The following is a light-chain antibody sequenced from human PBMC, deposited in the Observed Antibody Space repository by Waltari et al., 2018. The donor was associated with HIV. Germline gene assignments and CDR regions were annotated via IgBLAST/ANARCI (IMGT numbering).Light chain of an antibody. CDR1: TNDIAAYNY. J-gene: IGLJ1*01. V-gene: IGLV2-11*01. Sequence: QSALTQPRSVSGSPGQSVTISCTGTTNDIAAYNYVSWYQQHPGKVPKRLMYYIDARPSGVPDRFSCSKSGNAAALTISGLQAEAEAEYYCCSYADSYSFVFGTGTKVTVL. CDR2: YID. CDR3: CSYADSYSFV.